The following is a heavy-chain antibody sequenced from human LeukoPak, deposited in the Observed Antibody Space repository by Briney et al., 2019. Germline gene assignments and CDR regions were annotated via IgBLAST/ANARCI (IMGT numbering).Heavy chain of an antibody. Sequence: SETLSLTCTVSGGSISSYSWSWIRQPPGKGLEWIGYLYYSGNTNYNPSLKSRVAISVDTSKNQFSLKLSSVTAADTAVYYCARVVTYYDSSGSVNGYFDLWGRGTPVTVSS. CDR2: LYYSGNT. CDR3: ARVVTYYDSSGSVNGYFDL. J-gene: IGHJ2*01. D-gene: IGHD3-22*01. CDR1: GGSISSYS. V-gene: IGHV4-59*01.